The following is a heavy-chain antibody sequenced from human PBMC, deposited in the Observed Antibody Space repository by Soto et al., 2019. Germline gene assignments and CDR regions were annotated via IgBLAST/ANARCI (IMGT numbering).Heavy chain of an antibody. J-gene: IGHJ3*01. D-gene: IGHD1-7*01. V-gene: IGHV3-23*01. CDR3: AKDSSWNYVLGAFDF. CDR1: VFTVSSHA. CDR2: VSGIGDNT. Sequence: GSLRLYGVASVFTVSSHAMNWVREAPGKGLEWVSAVSGIGDNTYYADFVEGRFTISRDDSKNTLYLQMSSLRAEDTAPYYCAKDSSWNYVLGAFDFWGQGTMVTVSS.